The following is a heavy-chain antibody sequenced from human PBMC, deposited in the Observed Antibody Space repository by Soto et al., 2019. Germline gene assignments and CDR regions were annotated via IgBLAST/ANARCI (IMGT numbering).Heavy chain of an antibody. CDR1: GFTFSSYS. Sequence: GGSLRLSCAASGFTFSSYSMNWVRQATGKGLEWVSSITSGGGFIYYADSVKGRFTISRDNANNFLDLQMDSLRADDTAVYYCTRELDLGYWGQGTLVTVSS. V-gene: IGHV3-21*01. CDR2: ITSGGGFI. D-gene: IGHD3-3*01. CDR3: TRELDLGY. J-gene: IGHJ4*02.